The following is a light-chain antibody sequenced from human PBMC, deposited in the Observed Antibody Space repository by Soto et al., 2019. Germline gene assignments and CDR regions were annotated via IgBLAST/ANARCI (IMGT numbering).Light chain of an antibody. CDR3: QSYDSSLSGATI. CDR2: DNS. Sequence: QSVLTQPPSVSGAPGQRVTISCIGGGSNIGADHGVHWYQQFPGKAPTLLIYDNSYRPSGVPDRFSGSKSGTSASLAITGLQAEDEADYYCQSYDSSLSGATIFGGGTKLTVL. J-gene: IGLJ2*01. CDR1: GSNIGADHG. V-gene: IGLV1-40*01.